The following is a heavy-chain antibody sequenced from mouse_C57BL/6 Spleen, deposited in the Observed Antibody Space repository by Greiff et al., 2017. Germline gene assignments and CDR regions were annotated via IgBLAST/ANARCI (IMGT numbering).Heavy chain of an antibody. CDR1: GYSFTGYY. D-gene: IGHD2-4*01. V-gene: IGHV1-43*01. CDR3: ARWVDYDGFAY. CDR2: INPSTGGT. Sequence: VHVKQSGPELVKPGASVKISCKASGYSFTGYYMHWVKQSSEKSLEWIGEINPSTGGTSYNQKFKGKATLTVDKSSSTAYMQLKSLTSEDSAVYYCARWVDYDGFAYWGQGTLVTVSA. J-gene: IGHJ3*01.